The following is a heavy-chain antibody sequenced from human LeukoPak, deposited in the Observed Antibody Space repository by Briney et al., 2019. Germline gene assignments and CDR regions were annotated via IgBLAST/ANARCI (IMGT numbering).Heavy chain of an antibody. CDR3: ARRSYSSSWYGVWGAFDI. D-gene: IGHD6-13*01. Sequence: SETLSLTCTVSGGSISSSSYYWGWIRQPPGKGLEWIGSICYSGSTYYNPSLKSRVTISVDTSKNQFSLKLSSVTAADTAVYYCARRSYSSSWYGVWGAFDIWGQGTMVTVSS. J-gene: IGHJ3*02. CDR1: GGSISSSSYY. CDR2: ICYSGST. V-gene: IGHV4-39*07.